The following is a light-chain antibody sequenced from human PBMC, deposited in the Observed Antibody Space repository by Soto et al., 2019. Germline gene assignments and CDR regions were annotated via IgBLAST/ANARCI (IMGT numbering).Light chain of an antibody. V-gene: IGKV1-17*01. CDR3: LQHNNYPRT. J-gene: IGKJ1*01. Sequence: DIQMTQSPSSLSASVGDRVTITCRASQGIRNDLAWYQQKPGKALKRLIYDASSLPSGVPSMFSGSVSGTEFTLTISSLQPEDFATYYCLQHNNYPRTFGQVTKVDIK. CDR1: QGIRND. CDR2: DAS.